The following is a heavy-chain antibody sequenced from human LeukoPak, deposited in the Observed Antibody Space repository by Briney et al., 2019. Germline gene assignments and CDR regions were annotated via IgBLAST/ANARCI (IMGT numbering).Heavy chain of an antibody. D-gene: IGHD6-19*01. CDR1: GFSFSDYW. J-gene: IGHJ3*02. V-gene: IGHV3-7*01. CDR3: ASGIAVAGTGAFDI. Sequence: GGSLRLSCAASGFSFSDYWMTWVRQAPGKGLEWVANIKQDESEKYYVDSVKGRFTISRDNAKNSLYLQMNSLRAEDTAVYYCASGIAVAGTGAFDIWGQGTMVTVSS. CDR2: IKQDESEK.